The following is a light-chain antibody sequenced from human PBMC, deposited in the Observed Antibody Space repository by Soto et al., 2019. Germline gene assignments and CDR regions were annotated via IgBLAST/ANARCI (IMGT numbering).Light chain of an antibody. CDR1: QSISSSY. CDR3: QQYGSSPLIT. CDR2: GVS. V-gene: IGKV3-20*01. J-gene: IGKJ5*01. Sequence: EIVLTQSPGTLSLSPGERGTLSCRAIQSISSSYLAWYQPKPGQAPTFLIYGVSSRATGIPDRFSGSGSGTDFTLTISRLEPEDFAVYHCQQYGSSPLITFGQGTRLEI.